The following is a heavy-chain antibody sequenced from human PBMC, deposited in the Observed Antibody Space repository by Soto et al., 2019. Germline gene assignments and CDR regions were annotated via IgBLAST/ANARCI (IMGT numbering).Heavy chain of an antibody. CDR2: INPNSGGT. Sequence: QVQLVQSGAEVKKPGASVKVSCKASGYTFTGYYMHWVRQAPGQGLEWMGWINPNSGGTNYAQKFQGRVTMTRDTSISTAYMELSRLRSDDTAVYYWAGGGFGGRPYYYYGMDVWGQGTTVTVSS. CDR3: AGGGFGGRPYYYYGMDV. V-gene: IGHV1-2*02. D-gene: IGHD3-16*01. CDR1: GYTFTGYY. J-gene: IGHJ6*02.